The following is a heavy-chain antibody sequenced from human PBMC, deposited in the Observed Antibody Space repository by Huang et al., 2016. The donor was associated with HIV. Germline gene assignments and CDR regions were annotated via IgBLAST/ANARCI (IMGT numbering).Heavy chain of an antibody. J-gene: IGHJ4*02. D-gene: IGHD1-20*01. V-gene: IGHV1-69*01. CDR3: ARGLSGNIDS. CDR2: IVPSVGTG. Sequence: QVQLVQSGAELKKPGSSVKVSCKASGGTFSSHTITWVRQAPGQGFEWMGEIVPSVGTGNNAQNFQGRVTITADEATATAYLELSSLKFEDTAIYYCARGLSGNIDSWGQGSLVTVSS. CDR1: GGTFSSHT.